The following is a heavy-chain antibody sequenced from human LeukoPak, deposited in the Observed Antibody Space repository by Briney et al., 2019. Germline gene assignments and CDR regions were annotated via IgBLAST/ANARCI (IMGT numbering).Heavy chain of an antibody. Sequence: AASVKVSCKASGYTFTSYGIRWVRPAPGQGLEGMGWISAYNGNTNYAQKLQGRVTMTTDTSTSTAYMKLRSLSSDDTAVYYCARDGLLWFGELLYRSFGYWGQGTLVTVSS. CDR2: ISAYNGNT. D-gene: IGHD3-10*01. CDR3: ARDGLLWFGELLYRSFGY. V-gene: IGHV1-18*01. J-gene: IGHJ4*02. CDR1: GYTFTSYG.